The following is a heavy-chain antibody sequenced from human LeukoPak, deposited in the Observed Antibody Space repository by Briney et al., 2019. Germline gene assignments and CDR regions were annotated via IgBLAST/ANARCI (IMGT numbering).Heavy chain of an antibody. Sequence: GGSLRLSCAASGFTFSSYAMHWVRQAPGKGLEWVAVISYDVSNKYYADSVKGRFTISRDNSKNTLYLQMNSLRAEDTAVYYCAKLSLMLVEMATISFSPDYWGQGTLVTVSP. CDR3: AKLSLMLVEMATISFSPDY. J-gene: IGHJ4*02. V-gene: IGHV3-30-3*02. D-gene: IGHD5-24*01. CDR2: ISYDVSNK. CDR1: GFTFSSYA.